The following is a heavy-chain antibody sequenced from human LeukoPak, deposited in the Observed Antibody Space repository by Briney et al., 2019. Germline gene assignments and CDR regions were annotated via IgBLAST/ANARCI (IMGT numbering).Heavy chain of an antibody. J-gene: IGHJ4*02. D-gene: IGHD3-22*01. Sequence: GGSLRLSCSASGFTFSTYPMHWIRQAPGKGLEYVSAISSEGGTTYYADSVKGRFTISRDNSKNTLYLQMTSLTAEDTVVYYCVKEISGYYDYWGQGTLVTVSS. CDR2: ISSEGGTT. CDR3: VKEISGYYDY. V-gene: IGHV3-64D*06. CDR1: GFTFSTYP.